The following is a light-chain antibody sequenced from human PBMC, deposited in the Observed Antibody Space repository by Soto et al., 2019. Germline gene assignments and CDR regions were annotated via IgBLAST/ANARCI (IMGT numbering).Light chain of an antibody. Sequence: EMVLTQSPATLSVSPGESATLSCRASQSIRYNLAWYQQRPGQSPRLLIYDVSTRATGIPARFRGSGSATEFTLTISSLQSEDFAVYYCHQYSDHMYTFGQGTKLVIK. CDR2: DVS. CDR3: HQYSDHMYT. J-gene: IGKJ2*01. V-gene: IGKV3-15*01. CDR1: QSIRYN.